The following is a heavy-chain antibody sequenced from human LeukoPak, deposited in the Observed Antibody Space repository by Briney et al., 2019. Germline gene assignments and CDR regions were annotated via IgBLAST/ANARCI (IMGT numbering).Heavy chain of an antibody. D-gene: IGHD5-18*01. CDR3: ARYTAMVKDAFDI. CDR2: ISYDGSNK. Sequence: GRSLRLSCAASGFTFSSYAMHWVRQAPGKGLEWVAVISYDGSNKYYADSVKGRFTISRDNSKNSLYLQMNSLRAEDTAVYYCARYTAMVKDAFDIWGQGTMVTVSS. J-gene: IGHJ3*02. V-gene: IGHV3-30*04. CDR1: GFTFSSYA.